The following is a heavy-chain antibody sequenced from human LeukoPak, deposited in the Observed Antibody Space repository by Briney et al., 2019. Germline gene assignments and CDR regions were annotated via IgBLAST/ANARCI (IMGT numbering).Heavy chain of an antibody. J-gene: IGHJ4*02. CDR3: ARWTTTFLDY. CDR1: GYTFTDYY. V-gene: IGHV1-46*01. Sequence: ASVKVSCKASGYTFTDYYIHWVRQAPGHGLEWLGISNPSGDSTNYAQKFQGRVTMTRDTSTSTVYMDLSSLRSEDTAVYYCARWTTTFLDYWGQGTLVTVSS. D-gene: IGHD1-1*01. CDR2: SNPSGDST.